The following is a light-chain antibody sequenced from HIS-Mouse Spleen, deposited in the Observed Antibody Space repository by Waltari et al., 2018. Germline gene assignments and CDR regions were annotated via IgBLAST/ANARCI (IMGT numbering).Light chain of an antibody. CDR3: QQFNSYPALT. J-gene: IGKJ4*02. V-gene: IGKV1-13*02. CDR2: DAS. Sequence: AIQLTQSPSSLSASVGASVTITCRASQRISSALAWYQQKPGKAPKLLIYDASSLESGVPSRFSGSGSGTDFTITISSLQPEDFATYYCQQFNSYPALTFGGGTKVEIK. CDR1: QRISSA.